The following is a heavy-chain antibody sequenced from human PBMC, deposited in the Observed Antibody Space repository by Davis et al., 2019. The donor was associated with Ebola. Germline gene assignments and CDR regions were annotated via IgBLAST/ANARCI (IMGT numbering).Heavy chain of an antibody. D-gene: IGHD6-13*01. J-gene: IGHJ4*02. Sequence: SETLSLTCTVSGGSISGYYWTWIRQPPGKGLEWIGYIYYSGSTNYNPSLKSRVTISVDTSKNQFSLKLSSVTAADTAVYYCARLAAADEGLDYWGQGTLVTVSS. CDR3: ARLAAADEGLDY. V-gene: IGHV4-59*01. CDR2: IYYSGST. CDR1: GGSISGYY.